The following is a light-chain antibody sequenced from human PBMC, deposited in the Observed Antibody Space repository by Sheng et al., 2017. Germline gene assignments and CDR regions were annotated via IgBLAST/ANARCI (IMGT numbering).Light chain of an antibody. Sequence: QSVLTQPPSVSGAPGQRVTISCTGSSSNIGADYDVHWYQQLPGTAPKLLIYGNSNRPSGVPDRFSGSKSDTSASLAITGLQAEDEADYYCQSYDSSLSGYVFGTATKVTVL. V-gene: IGLV1-40*01. CDR2: GNS. CDR3: QSYDSSLSGYV. J-gene: IGLJ1*01. CDR1: SSNIGADYD.